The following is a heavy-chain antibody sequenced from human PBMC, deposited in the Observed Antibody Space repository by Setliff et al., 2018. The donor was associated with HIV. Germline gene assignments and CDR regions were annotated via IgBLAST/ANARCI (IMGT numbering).Heavy chain of an antibody. CDR1: GGSIDNNKYY. V-gene: IGHV4-39*01. Sequence: SETLSLTCSVSGGSIDNNKYYWTWIRQPPGKGLEWTGSIYHTGRTYSNRSLESRLTISIDTSKNQFSLKLTSVTAADTAMYYCASRIYYYDESRVLREEGFVPWGQGTLVTVSS. D-gene: IGHD3-22*01. CDR3: ASRIYYYDESRVLREEGFVP. J-gene: IGHJ5*02. CDR2: IYHTGRT.